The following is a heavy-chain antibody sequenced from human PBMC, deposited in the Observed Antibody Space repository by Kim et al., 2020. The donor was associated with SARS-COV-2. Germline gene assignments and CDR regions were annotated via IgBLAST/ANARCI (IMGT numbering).Heavy chain of an antibody. CDR1: GFTVSSNY. CDR3: SRDRLVGAAGYYYGMDV. Sequence: GGSLRLSCAASGFTVSSNYMSWVRQAPGKGLEWVSVIYSGGSTYYADSVKGRFTISRDNSKNTLYLQMNSLRAGDTAVYYCSRDRLVGAAGYYYGMDVWGQGTTISVSS. J-gene: IGHJ6*02. V-gene: IGHV3-53*01. D-gene: IGHD1-26*01. CDR2: IYSGGST.